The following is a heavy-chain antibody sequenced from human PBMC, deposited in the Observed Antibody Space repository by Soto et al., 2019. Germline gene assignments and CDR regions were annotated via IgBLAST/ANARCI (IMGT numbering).Heavy chain of an antibody. CDR2: IYYSGST. J-gene: IGHJ6*02. Sequence: QLQLQESGPGLVKPSDTLSLTCTVSGVSIRSSSYYWGWIRQPPGKGLEWIGSIYYSGSTYYNPSLKSRVTISVDMSKNQFPLELSSVAAADTAVYYCARCDPASSGLPPYYYYNGMDVWGQATTVIVSS. CDR3: ARCDPASSGLPPYYYYNGMDV. V-gene: IGHV4-39*01. D-gene: IGHD3-22*01. CDR1: GVSIRSSSYY.